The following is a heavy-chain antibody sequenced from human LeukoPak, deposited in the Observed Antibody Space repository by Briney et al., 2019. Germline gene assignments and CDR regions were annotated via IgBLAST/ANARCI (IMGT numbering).Heavy chain of an antibody. V-gene: IGHV4-30-2*01. J-gene: IGHJ4*02. CDR3: AADYTSRSYRFDH. CDR2: IYHSGST. D-gene: IGHD3-10*01. CDR1: GASISSGDYS. Sequence: SQTLSLTCAASGASISSGDYSWSWIRQPPGKGLEWIGYIYHSGSTTYNPSLKSRLTISLDRSKNQISLKLNSVTAADTAVYYCAADYTSRSYRFDHWGQGTLVTVSS.